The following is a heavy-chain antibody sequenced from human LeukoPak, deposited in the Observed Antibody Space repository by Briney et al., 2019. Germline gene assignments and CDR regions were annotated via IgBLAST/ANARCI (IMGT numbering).Heavy chain of an antibody. CDR2: IYYSGST. Sequence: SETLFLTCTVSGGSISSYYWSWIRQPPGKGLEWIGYIYYSGSTNYNPSLKSRVTISVDTSKNQFSLKLSSVTAADTAVYYCARDRRGYSSGWYVDYWGQGTLVTVSS. CDR1: GGSISSYY. CDR3: ARDRRGYSSGWYVDY. V-gene: IGHV4-59*01. D-gene: IGHD6-19*01. J-gene: IGHJ4*02.